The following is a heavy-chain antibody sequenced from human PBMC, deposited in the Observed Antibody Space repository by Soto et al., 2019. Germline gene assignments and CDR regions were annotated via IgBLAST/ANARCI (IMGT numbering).Heavy chain of an antibody. D-gene: IGHD1-26*01. CDR1: GFTFSSYG. Sequence: PGGSLRLSCAASGFTFSSYGMHWVRQAPGKGLEWVTIISYDGSNKYYADSVKGRFTISRDNSKNTLYLQMNSLRAEDTAVYYFAKGAYSWSYVAYWGHGTLVTVSS. V-gene: IGHV3-30*18. CDR2: ISYDGSNK. J-gene: IGHJ4*01. CDR3: AKGAYSWSYVAY.